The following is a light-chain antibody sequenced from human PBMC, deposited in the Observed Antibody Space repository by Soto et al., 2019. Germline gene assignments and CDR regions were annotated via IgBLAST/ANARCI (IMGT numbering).Light chain of an antibody. Sequence: DIQLTQSPSSLSASVGDRVTITCRASQSVTTYLNWYQQKPGKAPKLLISAASSLRDGVPSRFSGSGSGSVFTLTINSLHPEDFATYYCQQSFSEPPLSFGGGTRVEVK. CDR1: QSVTTY. CDR3: QQSFSEPPLS. J-gene: IGKJ4*01. CDR2: AAS. V-gene: IGKV1-39*01.